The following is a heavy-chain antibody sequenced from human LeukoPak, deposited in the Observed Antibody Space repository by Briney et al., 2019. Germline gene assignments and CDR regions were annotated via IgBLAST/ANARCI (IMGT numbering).Heavy chain of an antibody. CDR3: ARDPVAYCSSTSCSKGYGMDV. CDR1: GFTVSAHY. D-gene: IGHD2-2*01. Sequence: PGGSLRLSCAVSGFTVSAHYMSWVRQAPGKGLECVSFLYTGGDTYYADSVKGRFTISRDNSKNTLYLQMSSLRAEDTAVYYCARDPVAYCSSTSCSKGYGMDVWGQGTTVTVSS. CDR2: LYTGGDT. V-gene: IGHV3-53*01. J-gene: IGHJ6*02.